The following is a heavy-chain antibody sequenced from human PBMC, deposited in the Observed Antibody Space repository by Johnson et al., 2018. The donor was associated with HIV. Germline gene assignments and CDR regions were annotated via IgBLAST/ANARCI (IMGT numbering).Heavy chain of an antibody. J-gene: IGHJ3*02. V-gene: IGHV3-33*06. D-gene: IGHD1-14*01. CDR1: GFTFSSYG. CDR3: AKSPGKGAFDI. CDR2: IWYDGSNE. Sequence: QMQLVESGGGVVQPGRSLRLSCAASGFTFSSYGMHWVRQAPGKGLEWVAVIWYDGSNEHYADSVKGRFTISRDNSKNTLYLQMSSLRAEDTAVYYCAKSPGKGAFDIWGQGTMVTVSA.